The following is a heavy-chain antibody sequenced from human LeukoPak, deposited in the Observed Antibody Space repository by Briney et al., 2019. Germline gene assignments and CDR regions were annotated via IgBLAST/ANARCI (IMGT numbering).Heavy chain of an antibody. CDR1: GFTFSSYA. J-gene: IGHJ4*02. CDR3: AKIIVVLPSTISNPYYFDY. D-gene: IGHD2-2*02. V-gene: IGHV3-23*01. Sequence: GGSLRFSCAASGFTFSSYAMSWVRQAPGKGLEWVSGISGSGDSTYYADSVKGRFTTSRDNSKNTLYLQMSSLRAEDTAVYYCAKIIVVLPSTISNPYYFDYWGQGTLVTVSS. CDR2: ISGSGDST.